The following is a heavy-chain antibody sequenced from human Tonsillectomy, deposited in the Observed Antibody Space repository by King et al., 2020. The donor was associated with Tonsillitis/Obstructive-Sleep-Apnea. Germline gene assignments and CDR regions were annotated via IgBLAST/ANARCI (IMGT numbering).Heavy chain of an antibody. Sequence: VQLVESGGGLVQPGRSLRLSCAASGFTFDGYAMHWVRQAPGKGLEWVSGISSTSGSIGYADSVKGRFTISRDNARNSLYLQMNSLRAEDTALYYCAKGPTGDYYDSSVYYSTNYFDYWGQGTLVTVSS. J-gene: IGHJ4*02. CDR3: AKGPTGDYYDSSVYYSTNYFDY. CDR2: ISSTSGSI. V-gene: IGHV3-9*01. D-gene: IGHD3-22*01. CDR1: GFTFDGYA.